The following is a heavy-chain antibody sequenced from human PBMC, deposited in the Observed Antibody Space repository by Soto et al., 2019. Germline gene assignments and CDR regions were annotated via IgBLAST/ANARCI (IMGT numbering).Heavy chain of an antibody. V-gene: IGHV3-48*02. CDR3: ARGGIAATRRAFDY. J-gene: IGHJ4*02. Sequence: GGSLRLSCAASGFTFSPYGMNWVRQAPGKGLEWVSYISSSGTTEYYADSVKGRFTISRDNAKNSLYLQMNSLRDEDTAVYYCARGGIAATRRAFDYWGQGTLVTVSS. CDR1: GFTFSPYG. D-gene: IGHD6-13*01. CDR2: ISSSGTTE.